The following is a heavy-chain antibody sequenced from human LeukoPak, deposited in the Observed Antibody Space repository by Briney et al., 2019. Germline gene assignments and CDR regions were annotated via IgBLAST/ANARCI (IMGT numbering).Heavy chain of an antibody. Sequence: SETLSLTCTVSGGSVSSVVHYWTWIRQPPGKGLEWIGYIFYSGGSNYNPSLKSRVTISVDTSKNHFSLKLSSVTAADTAVYYCARLGSTFDIWGQGTMVTVPS. J-gene: IGHJ3*02. CDR3: ARLGSTFDI. D-gene: IGHD2-2*01. CDR1: GGSVSSVVHY. V-gene: IGHV4-61*03. CDR2: IFYSGGS.